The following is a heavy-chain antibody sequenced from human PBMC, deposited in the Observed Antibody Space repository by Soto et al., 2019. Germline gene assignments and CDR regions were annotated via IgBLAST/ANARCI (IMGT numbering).Heavy chain of an antibody. Sequence: PLAPTCAISGDSVPSNSAAWNWIRQSPSRGLEWMGRTYYRSKWYNDYAVSVKSRITIKPETSKNQFSLQLNSGTPEDTAVYYCVRLVGATADHWGQGTLVTVSS. CDR2: TYYRSKWYN. D-gene: IGHD1-26*01. J-gene: IGHJ5*02. CDR1: GDSVPSNSAA. CDR3: VRLVGATADH. V-gene: IGHV6-1*01.